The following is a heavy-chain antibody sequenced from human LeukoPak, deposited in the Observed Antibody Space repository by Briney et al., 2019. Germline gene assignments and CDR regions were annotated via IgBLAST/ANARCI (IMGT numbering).Heavy chain of an antibody. CDR3: ARAHYYDSGRPAYGHYYYYMDV. D-gene: IGHD3-10*01. V-gene: IGHV4-59*01. J-gene: IGHJ6*03. CDR2: IYYGGRT. CDR1: GDSIGSYY. Sequence: PSETLSLTCSVSGDSIGSYYWTWIRQSPGKGLDWIGYIYYGGRTNYSPSLKSRVSISVDTSKNQFSLKLSSVTAADTAVYYCARAHYYDSGRPAYGHYYYYMDVWGKGTTVTVSS.